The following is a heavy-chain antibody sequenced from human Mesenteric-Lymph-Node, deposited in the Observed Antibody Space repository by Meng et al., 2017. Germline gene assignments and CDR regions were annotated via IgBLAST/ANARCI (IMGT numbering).Heavy chain of an antibody. V-gene: IGHV4-4*02. D-gene: IGHD2-21*02. Sequence: QVQLQESGPGLVKPSGTLSLTWAVSGGSISSFNWWSWVRQPPGKGLEWIGEIYHSGSTNYNPSLKSRVTISVDESKNQFSLRLSSVTAADTAVYYCAGVGAYCGGDCYHPRWGQGTLVTVSS. CDR1: GGSISSFNW. CDR2: IYHSGST. J-gene: IGHJ4*02. CDR3: AGVGAYCGGDCYHPR.